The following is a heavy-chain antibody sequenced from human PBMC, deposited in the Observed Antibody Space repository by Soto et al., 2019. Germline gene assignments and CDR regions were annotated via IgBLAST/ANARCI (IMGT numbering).Heavy chain of an antibody. CDR3: ASGGPHYYYYMDV. J-gene: IGHJ6*03. Sequence: GGSLRLSCAASGFTFSTYNMNWVRQAPGKGLGWVSYISSSGSTVYYADSVKGRFTISRDNAKNSIYLQMNSLRAEDTAVYYCASGGPHYYYYMDVWGKGTTVTVSS. CDR1: GFTFSTYN. V-gene: IGHV3-48*01. CDR2: ISSSGSTV.